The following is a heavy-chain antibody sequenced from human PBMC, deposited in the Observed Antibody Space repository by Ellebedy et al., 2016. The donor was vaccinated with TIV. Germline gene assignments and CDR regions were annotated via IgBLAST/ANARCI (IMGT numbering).Heavy chain of an antibody. CDR2: INHDGSST. CDR1: GFMFSDYW. D-gene: IGHD6-6*01. CDR3: ARGAEHTTSSGGFRWFDP. V-gene: IGHV3-74*01. J-gene: IGHJ5*02. Sequence: PGGSLRLSCGGSGFMFSDYWMLWVRHTPGKGLVCVSRINHDGSSTIYADSVKGRFTISRDNAKSTLYLLMCSLGVEDTAVYYCARGAEHTTSSGGFRWFDPWGHGNLVTVS.